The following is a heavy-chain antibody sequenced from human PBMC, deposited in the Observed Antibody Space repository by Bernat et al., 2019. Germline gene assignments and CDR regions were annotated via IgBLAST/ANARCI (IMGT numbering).Heavy chain of an antibody. J-gene: IGHJ4*02. CDR2: ISSRSDTI. Sequence: EVQVVESGGGLVQPGGSLRLSCVGSGFTFSSFGMNWVRQAPGKGLEWLSYISSRSDTIHYADSVKGRVTVSRDNAKNSMYLQLNSLRVEDTALYYWASDVNCAHWGQGTLVTVSS. CDR1: GFTFSSFG. CDR3: ASDVNCAH. D-gene: IGHD1-20*01. V-gene: IGHV3-48*01.